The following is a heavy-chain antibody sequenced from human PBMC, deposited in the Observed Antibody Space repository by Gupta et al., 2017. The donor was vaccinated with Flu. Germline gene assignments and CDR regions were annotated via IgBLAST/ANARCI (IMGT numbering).Heavy chain of an antibody. D-gene: IGHD3-9*01. CDR1: VDTLRDCH. V-gene: IGHV3-48*02. J-gene: IGHJ1*01. CDR2: IGSGGKT. CDR3: ARYFDWAFQH. Sequence: EVQLAESGGDFVQPGGSVRLSCADSVDTLRDCHMSWVRQAPGRGLEWLLYIGSGGKTDYAESVRGRFTISRDNAKNTLYLQMNNLRDEDTAVYYCARYFDWAFQHCGQGILVTVSS.